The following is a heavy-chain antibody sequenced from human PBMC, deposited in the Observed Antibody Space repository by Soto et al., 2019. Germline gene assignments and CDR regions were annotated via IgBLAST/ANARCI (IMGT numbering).Heavy chain of an antibody. CDR3: ARNHYYYSYWYV. J-gene: IGHJ6*03. CDR2: IYSGGST. CDR1: GFTVSSNY. V-gene: IGHV3-53*04. Sequence: EVQLVESGGGLVQPGGSLRLSCAASGFTVSSNYMSWVRQAPGKGLEWVSVIYSGGSTYYADSGKGRFTISTHNSKNTLYLQMNSLRAEDTAGYYCARNHYYYSYWYVWGKGTTVTVSS.